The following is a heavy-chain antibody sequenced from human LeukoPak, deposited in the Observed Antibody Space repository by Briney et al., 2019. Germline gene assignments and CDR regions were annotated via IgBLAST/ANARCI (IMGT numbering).Heavy chain of an antibody. Sequence: SETLSLTCTVSGGSISSYYWSWIRQPPGKGLEWIGYIYYSGSTNYNPSLKSRVTISVDTSKNQFSLKLSSVTAADTAVYYCARESQHYYGLGYHYYGMDVWGQGTTVTVSS. CDR2: IYYSGST. D-gene: IGHD3-10*01. CDR1: GGSISSYY. V-gene: IGHV4-59*01. CDR3: ARESQHYYGLGYHYYGMDV. J-gene: IGHJ6*02.